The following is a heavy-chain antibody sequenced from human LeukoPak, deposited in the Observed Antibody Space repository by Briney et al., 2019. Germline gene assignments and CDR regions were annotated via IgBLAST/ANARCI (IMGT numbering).Heavy chain of an antibody. CDR3: ARVSTSGYRNWLDP. CDR1: GYTFTGYY. Sequence: DSLKVSCKASGYTFTGYYMHWVRQAPGQGLEWMGWIYPKSGGTNAAQKFQGRVTMTRDTSISTAYMELSRLRFDDTAVYYCARVSTSGYRNWLDPWGQGTLVTVSS. J-gene: IGHJ5*02. CDR2: IYPKSGGT. V-gene: IGHV1-2*02. D-gene: IGHD3-9*01.